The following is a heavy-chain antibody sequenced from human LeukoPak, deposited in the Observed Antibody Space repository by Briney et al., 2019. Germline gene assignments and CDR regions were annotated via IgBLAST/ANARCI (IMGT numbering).Heavy chain of an antibody. Sequence: PGGSLRLSCAASGFTFSSYAMTWVRQAPGKGLEWVSLIYSGGSTYYADSVKGRFTISRDNSKNTLYLQMNSLRAEDTAVYYCARGPIVGAKGEAFDIWGQGTMVTVSS. D-gene: IGHD1-26*01. J-gene: IGHJ3*02. CDR1: GFTFSSYA. CDR2: IYSGGST. V-gene: IGHV3-53*01. CDR3: ARGPIVGAKGEAFDI.